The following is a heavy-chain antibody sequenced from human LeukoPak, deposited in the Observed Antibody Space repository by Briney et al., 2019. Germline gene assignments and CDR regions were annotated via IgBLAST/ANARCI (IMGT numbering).Heavy chain of an antibody. J-gene: IGHJ4*02. D-gene: IGHD6-13*01. Sequence: GGSLRLSCAASGFTFSNDAMTWVRQAPGKGLEWVSAISGSYDSTYYADSVKGRFTISRDNSKNTLCLQMNSLRAEDTAVYYCARGAISSWYEDWGQGTLVTVSS. V-gene: IGHV3-23*01. CDR2: ISGSYDST. CDR1: GFTFSNDA. CDR3: ARGAISSWYED.